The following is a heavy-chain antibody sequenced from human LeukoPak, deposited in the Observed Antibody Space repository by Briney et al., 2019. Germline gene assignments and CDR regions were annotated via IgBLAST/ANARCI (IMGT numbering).Heavy chain of an antibody. J-gene: IGHJ4*02. D-gene: IGHD6-19*01. CDR3: ARTRPNSSGWSDFDY. Sequence: GGSLRLSCAASGFTFSSYWMSWVRQAPGKGLEWVANIKQDGSEKYYVDSVKGRFTISRDNAKNSLYLQMNSLRAEDTAVYYCARTRPNSSGWSDFDYWGQGTLVTVSS. V-gene: IGHV3-7*01. CDR1: GFTFSSYW. CDR2: IKQDGSEK.